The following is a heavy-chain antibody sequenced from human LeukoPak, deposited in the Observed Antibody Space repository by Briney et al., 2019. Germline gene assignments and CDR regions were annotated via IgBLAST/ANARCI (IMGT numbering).Heavy chain of an antibody. CDR2: IIPIFGTA. Sequence: SVKVSCKASGGTFSSYAISWVRQAPGQGLEWMGGIIPIFGTANYAQKFQGRVTITADKSTSTAYMELSSLRSEDTAVYYCASTVPAALRYYYYYMDVWGKGTTVTVSS. J-gene: IGHJ6*03. D-gene: IGHD2-2*01. V-gene: IGHV1-69*06. CDR1: GGTFSSYA. CDR3: ASTVPAALRYYYYYMDV.